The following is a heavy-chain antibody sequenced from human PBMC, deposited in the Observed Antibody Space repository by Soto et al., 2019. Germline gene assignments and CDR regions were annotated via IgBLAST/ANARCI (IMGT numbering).Heavy chain of an antibody. J-gene: IGHJ3*02. CDR2: ISATGYYI. CDR1: GFSFNSYA. V-gene: IGHV3-21*01. Sequence: PGGSLRLSCVASGFSFNSYAMNWVRLAPGKGPEWVATISATGYYIYYADSVKGRFIISRDDARKSLFLQMNSLRAEDTAVYYCVRDFSRIVGATAGAFDIWGQGTTVTVSS. D-gene: IGHD1-26*01. CDR3: VRDFSRIVGATAGAFDI.